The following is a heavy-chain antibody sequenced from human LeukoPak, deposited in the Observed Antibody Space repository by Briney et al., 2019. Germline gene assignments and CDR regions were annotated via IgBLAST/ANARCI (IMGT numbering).Heavy chain of an antibody. V-gene: IGHV3-30*02. CDR2: IRYDGSNK. CDR3: AKDRRELWYYYYGMDV. J-gene: IGHJ6*02. D-gene: IGHD1-26*01. CDR1: GFTFSSYG. Sequence: GGSLRLSCAASGFTFSSYGMHWVRQAPGKGLEWVAFIRYDGSNKYYADSVKGRFTISRDNSKNTLFLQMNSLRAEDTAVYYCAKDRRELWYYYYGMDVWGQGTTVTVSS.